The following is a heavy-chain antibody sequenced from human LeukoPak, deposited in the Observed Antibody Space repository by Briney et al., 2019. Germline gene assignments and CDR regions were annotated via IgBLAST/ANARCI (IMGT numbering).Heavy chain of an antibody. D-gene: IGHD6-19*01. V-gene: IGHV7-4-1*02. CDR2: INTNTGNP. J-gene: IGHJ3*02. CDR1: GYTFTSYA. Sequence: EASVKVSCKASGYTFTSYAMNWVRQAPGQGLEWMGWINTNTGNPTYAQGFTGRFVFSLDTSVSTAYLQISSLKAEDTAVYYCARDVGWPFLSDAFDIWGQGTMVTVSS. CDR3: ARDVGWPFLSDAFDI.